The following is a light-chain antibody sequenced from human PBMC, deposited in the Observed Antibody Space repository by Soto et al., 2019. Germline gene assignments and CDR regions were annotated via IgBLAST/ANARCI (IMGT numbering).Light chain of an antibody. CDR3: SSYAGRSTFV. CDR2: EGS. V-gene: IGLV2-23*03. Sequence: QSALTQPASVSGSPGQSITISCTGTSSDVGSYNLVSWYQQHPGKAPKLMIYEGSKRPSGVSDRFSGSKSGNTASLTISGLQAEDEADYYCSSYAGRSTFVFGGGTKLTVL. J-gene: IGLJ2*01. CDR1: SSDVGSYNL.